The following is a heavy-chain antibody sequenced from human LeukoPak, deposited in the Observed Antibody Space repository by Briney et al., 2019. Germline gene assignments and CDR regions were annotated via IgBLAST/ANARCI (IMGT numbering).Heavy chain of an antibody. V-gene: IGHV3-23*01. Sequence: GGSLRLSCAASGFTFSGYAMTWVRQAPGKGLEWVSSIFGTGGSPFVADSVKGRFTISRDNPKNTLYLQMNSLRADNTAVYYCAKANSGWPYYFNYWGQGILVTVSS. J-gene: IGHJ4*02. CDR2: IFGTGGSP. CDR1: GFTFSGYA. D-gene: IGHD6-19*01. CDR3: AKANSGWPYYFNY.